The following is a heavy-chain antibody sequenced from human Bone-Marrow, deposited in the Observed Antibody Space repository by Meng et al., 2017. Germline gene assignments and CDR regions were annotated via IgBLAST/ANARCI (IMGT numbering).Heavy chain of an antibody. J-gene: IGHJ5*02. CDR2: ISAYNGNT. Sequence: ASVKVSCKASGYTFTSYYMHWVRQAPGQGLEWMGWISAYNGNTNYAQKLQGRVTMTTDTSTSTAYMELRSLRSDDTAVYYCARVLGYCSSTSCHNWFDPWGQGTLVTVSS. V-gene: IGHV1-18*04. D-gene: IGHD2-2*01. CDR1: GYTFTSYY. CDR3: ARVLGYCSSTSCHNWFDP.